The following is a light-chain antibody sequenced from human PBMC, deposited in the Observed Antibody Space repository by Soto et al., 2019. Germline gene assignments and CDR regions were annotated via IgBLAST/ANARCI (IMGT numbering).Light chain of an antibody. CDR2: GTS. Sequence: AIQMTQSPSSLSASVGDRVIITCRASQAIRTELGWYQQRPGKAPKLLIYGTSNLQNGVPSRFSGSGSGTDFTLTINGLQPEDFATYYCLQDYSYPRTFGQGTKVDVK. CDR3: LQDYSYPRT. CDR1: QAIRTE. J-gene: IGKJ1*01. V-gene: IGKV1-6*01.